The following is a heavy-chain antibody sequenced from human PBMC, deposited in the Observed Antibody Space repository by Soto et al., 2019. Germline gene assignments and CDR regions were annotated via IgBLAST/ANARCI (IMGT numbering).Heavy chain of an antibody. CDR2: IGGGGGST. D-gene: IGHD2-21*01. J-gene: IGHJ4*02. CDR1: GFIFSNYA. Sequence: EVQLLEAGGGLVQPGESLRLSCTASGFIFSNYAMTWVRQAPGRGLERVAKIGGGGGSTFYADSVKGRFTISRDNSKNTLYLQMRSLRDEDTAVYYCAKAAMYSSPFDSWGQGALVTVST. V-gene: IGHV3-23*01. CDR3: AKAAMYSSPFDS.